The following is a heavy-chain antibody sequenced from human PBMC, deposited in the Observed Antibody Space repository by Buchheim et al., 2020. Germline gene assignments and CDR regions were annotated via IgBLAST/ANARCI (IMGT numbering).Heavy chain of an antibody. Sequence: QVQMVQSGAEVKKPGASVKVSCKASGYTFTSYGISWVRQAPGKGLQWMGRISTYNDNTIYAQKFQGRVTMSSDTSTSTVYMELRSLRYDDTAVYYCARDYSGYWGQGTL. V-gene: IGHV1-18*04. J-gene: IGHJ4*02. CDR1: GYTFTSYG. D-gene: IGHD2-21*01. CDR3: ARDYSGY. CDR2: ISTYNDNT.